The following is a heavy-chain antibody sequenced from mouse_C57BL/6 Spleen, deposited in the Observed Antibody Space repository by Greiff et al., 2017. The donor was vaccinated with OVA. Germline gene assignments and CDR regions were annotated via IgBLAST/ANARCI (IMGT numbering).Heavy chain of an antibody. J-gene: IGHJ1*03. D-gene: IGHD1-1*01. Sequence: VQRVESGAELVRPGASVTLSCKASGYTFTDYEMHWVKQTPVHGLEWIGAIDPETGGTAYNQKFKGKAILTADKSSSTAYMELRSLTSEDSAVYYCTRRRYYYGSSYGYFDVWGTGTTVTVSS. V-gene: IGHV1-15*01. CDR1: GYTFTDYE. CDR2: IDPETGGT. CDR3: TRRRYYYGSSYGYFDV.